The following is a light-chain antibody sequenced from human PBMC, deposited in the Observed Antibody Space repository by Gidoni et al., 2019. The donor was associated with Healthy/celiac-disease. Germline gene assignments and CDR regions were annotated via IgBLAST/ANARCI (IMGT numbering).Light chain of an antibody. V-gene: IGLV8-61*01. J-gene: IGLJ3*02. Sequence: QTVVTQEPSLAVSPGGTVTLTCGLSSGSVSTSYYPSCYQQTPGQAPLTLIYSTNTRSSGVPERFSGSILGNKAALTITGAQADDESDYYCVLYMGSGIWVFGGGTKLTVL. CDR1: SGSVSTSYY. CDR3: VLYMGSGIWV. CDR2: STN.